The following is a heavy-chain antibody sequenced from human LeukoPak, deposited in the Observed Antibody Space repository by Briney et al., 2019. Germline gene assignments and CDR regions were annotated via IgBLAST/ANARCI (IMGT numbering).Heavy chain of an antibody. CDR3: ARELVGSGSYYYLSWFDP. V-gene: IGHV4-34*01. CDR2: INHSGST. D-gene: IGHD3-10*01. J-gene: IGHJ5*02. Sequence: SETLSLTCAVYGGSFSGYYWSWIRQPPGKGLEWIGEINHSGSTNYNPSLKSRVTISVDTSKNQFSLKLSSVTAADTAVYYCARELVGSGSYYYLSWFDPWGQGTLVTVSS. CDR1: GGSFSGYY.